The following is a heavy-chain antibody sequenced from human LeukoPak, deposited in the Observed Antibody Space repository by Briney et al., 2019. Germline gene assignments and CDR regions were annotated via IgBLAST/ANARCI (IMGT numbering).Heavy chain of an antibody. CDR2: ISGYNRNT. CDR3: ARDGLRSEWSYFDY. D-gene: IGHD3-3*01. Sequence: GASVKVSCKASGYTFDNYGISWVRQAPGQGLEWMGWISGYNRNTKYAQRLQGRVIMTTDTSTSTVYMELRSLRSDDTAIYYCARDGLRSEWSYFDYWGQGTLVTVPS. CDR1: GYTFDNYG. J-gene: IGHJ4*02. V-gene: IGHV1-18*01.